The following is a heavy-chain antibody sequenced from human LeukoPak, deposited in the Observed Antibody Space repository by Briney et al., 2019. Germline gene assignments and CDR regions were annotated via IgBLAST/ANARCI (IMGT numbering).Heavy chain of an antibody. CDR3: ATHAISIAAARDNWFDP. CDR2: IIPIFGTA. V-gene: IGHV1-69*13. D-gene: IGHD6-13*01. Sequence: ASVKVSCKASGGTFSSYAISWVRQAPGQGLEWMGGIIPIFGTANYAQKFQGRVTITADESTSTAYMELSSLRSEDTAVYYCATHAISIAAARDNWFDPWGQGTLVTVSP. J-gene: IGHJ5*02. CDR1: GGTFSSYA.